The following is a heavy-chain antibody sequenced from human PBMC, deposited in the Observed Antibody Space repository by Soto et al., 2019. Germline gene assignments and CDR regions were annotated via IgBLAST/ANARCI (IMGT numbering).Heavy chain of an antibody. CDR2: ISSSSSYT. CDR1: GFTFSDYY. J-gene: IGHJ4*02. Sequence: GGSLRLSCAASGFTFSDYYMSWIRQAPGKGLEWVSYISSSSSYTNYADSVKGRFTISRDNAKNSLYLQMNSLRAEDTAVYYCASLRQKLAVAVNWGQGTLVTVSS. CDR3: ASLRQKLAVAVN. V-gene: IGHV3-11*06. D-gene: IGHD6-19*01.